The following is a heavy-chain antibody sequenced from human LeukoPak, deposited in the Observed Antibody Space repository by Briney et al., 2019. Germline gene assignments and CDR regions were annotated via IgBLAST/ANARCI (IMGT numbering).Heavy chain of an antibody. D-gene: IGHD5-24*01. CDR1: GYTFTGYY. Sequence: ASVKVSCKASGYTFTGYYMHWVRQAPGQGLEWMGWINPNSGGTNYAQKFQGRVTMTRDTSTSTVYMELSSLRSEDTAVYYCARDHDQEMATILLDYWGQGTLVTVSS. CDR3: ARDHDQEMATILLDY. J-gene: IGHJ4*02. CDR2: INPNSGGT. V-gene: IGHV1-2*02.